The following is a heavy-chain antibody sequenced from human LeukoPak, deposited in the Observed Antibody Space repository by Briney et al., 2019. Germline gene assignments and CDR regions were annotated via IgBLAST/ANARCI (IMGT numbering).Heavy chain of an antibody. CDR3: ARDSTGYYGSGSYFLSG. Sequence: GGSLRLSCAASGFTFSSYSMNWVRQAPGKGLEWVSYISSSSSTIYYADSVKGRFTIPRDNAKNSLYPQMNSLRAEDTAVYYCARDSTGYYGSGSYFLSGWGQGTLVTVSS. J-gene: IGHJ4*02. D-gene: IGHD3-10*01. CDR2: ISSSSSTI. V-gene: IGHV3-48*01. CDR1: GFTFSSYS.